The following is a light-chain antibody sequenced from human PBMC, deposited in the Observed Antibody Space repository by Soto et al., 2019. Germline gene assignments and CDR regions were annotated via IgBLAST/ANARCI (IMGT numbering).Light chain of an antibody. Sequence: EIVMTQSPATLSVSPGERATLSCRASQSVSSNLAWYQQKPGQAPRLLIYGASTRATGIPARFSGSGSGTDFTLTISRLEPEDFAVYYCQQYGSSPSWTFGQATKVEIK. CDR2: GAS. V-gene: IGKV3-15*01. CDR1: QSVSSN. CDR3: QQYGSSPSWT. J-gene: IGKJ1*01.